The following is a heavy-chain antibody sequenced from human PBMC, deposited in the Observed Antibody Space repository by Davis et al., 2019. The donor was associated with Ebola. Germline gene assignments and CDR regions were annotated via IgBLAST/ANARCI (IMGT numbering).Heavy chain of an antibody. CDR2: ISYHGSIK. CDR1: GFAFSGYS. V-gene: IGHV3-30-3*01. Sequence: GESPKIPCAASGFAFSGYSIHWVRQAPGKGMAWVAVISYHGSIKHYADSVEGRFTISRDNSKNTLSLQMNSLTAEDTAVCYCARDRITGTWGFGYYMDVWGKGTTVTVSS. CDR3: ARDRITGTWGFGYYMDV. J-gene: IGHJ6*03. D-gene: IGHD1-7*01.